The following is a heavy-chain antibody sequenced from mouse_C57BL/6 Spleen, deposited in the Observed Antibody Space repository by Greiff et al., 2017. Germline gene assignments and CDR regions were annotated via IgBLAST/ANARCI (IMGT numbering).Heavy chain of an antibody. J-gene: IGHJ3*01. V-gene: IGHV1-50*01. CDR2: IDPSDSYT. CDR1: GYTFTSYW. CDR3: ARHYSNPFAY. D-gene: IGHD2-5*01. Sequence: VQLQQSGAELVKPGASVKLSCKASGYTFTSYWMQWVKQRPGQGLEWIGEIDPSDSYTNYNQKFKGKATLTVDTSSSTAYMQLSSLTSEDSAVYYCARHYSNPFAYWGQGTLVTVSA.